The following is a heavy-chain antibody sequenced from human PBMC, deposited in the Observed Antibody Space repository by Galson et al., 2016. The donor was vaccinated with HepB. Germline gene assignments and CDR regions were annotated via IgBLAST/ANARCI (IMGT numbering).Heavy chain of an antibody. CDR2: ISGDGRFR. V-gene: IGHV3-48*03. CDR1: GLSLSGFE. J-gene: IGHJ5*02. Sequence: SLRLSCAASGLSLSGFEVNWVRQAPGKGLEWVSYISGDGRFRVYGDAVQGRFIMSRDDAKNSLYLQMNSLRADDTAVYYCVRDHSGWSLDPWGQGSLVTVSS. D-gene: IGHD3-9*01. CDR3: VRDHSGWSLDP.